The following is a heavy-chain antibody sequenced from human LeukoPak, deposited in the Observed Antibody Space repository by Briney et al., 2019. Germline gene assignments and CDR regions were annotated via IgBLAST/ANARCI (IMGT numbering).Heavy chain of an antibody. CDR2: IYYSGST. Sequence: PPETLSLTCTVSGGSISSYYWSWIRQPPGKGLEWIGYIYYSGSTNYNPSLKSRVTISVDTSKNQFSLKLSSVTAADTAVYYCARSYDYVWGSYRLAFDYWGQGTLVTVSS. D-gene: IGHD3-16*02. J-gene: IGHJ4*02. CDR3: ARSYDYVWGSYRLAFDY. V-gene: IGHV4-59*08. CDR1: GGSISSYY.